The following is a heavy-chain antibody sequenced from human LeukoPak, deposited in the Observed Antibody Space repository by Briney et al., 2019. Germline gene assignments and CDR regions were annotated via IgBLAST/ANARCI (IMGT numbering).Heavy chain of an antibody. D-gene: IGHD2-21*02. Sequence: VASVKVSCKASGGTFSSYAISWVRQAPGQGLEWMGGIIPIFGTANYAQKFQGRVTITTDESTSTAYMELSSLRSEDTAVYYCARDGAYCGGDCYSRGWFDPWGQGTLVTVSS. J-gene: IGHJ5*02. CDR2: IIPIFGTA. V-gene: IGHV1-69*05. CDR3: ARDGAYCGGDCYSRGWFDP. CDR1: GGTFSSYA.